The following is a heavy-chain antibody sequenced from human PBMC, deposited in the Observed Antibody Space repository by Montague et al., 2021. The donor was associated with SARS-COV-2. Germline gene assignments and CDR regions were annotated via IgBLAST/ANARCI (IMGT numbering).Heavy chain of an antibody. D-gene: IGHD5-12*01. J-gene: IGHJ2*01. CDR1: GGSISSYY. Sequence: SETLSLTCTVSGGSISSYYWNWIRQSPGKGLEWIGYIYYSGSTKXNPSLKSRVTISVDTSKSPMSLRLNSVTAADTAVYYCAGDRGRFWHFDLWGRGTLVTVSS. V-gene: IGHV4-59*01. CDR3: AGDRGRFWHFDL. CDR2: IYYSGST.